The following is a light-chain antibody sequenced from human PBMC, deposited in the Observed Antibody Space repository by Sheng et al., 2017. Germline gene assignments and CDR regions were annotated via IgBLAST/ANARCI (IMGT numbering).Light chain of an antibody. CDR1: KLGDKY. V-gene: IGLV3-1*01. CDR2: QNN. Sequence: SYELTQSPSVSVSPGQTASITCSGDKLGDKYASWYQLKPGQSPLLVIYQNNKRPSGIPERFSGCNSGNTATLTISGTQAMDEADYYCQAWDTTTVVFGGRDQADRP. CDR3: QAWDTTTVV. J-gene: IGLJ2*01.